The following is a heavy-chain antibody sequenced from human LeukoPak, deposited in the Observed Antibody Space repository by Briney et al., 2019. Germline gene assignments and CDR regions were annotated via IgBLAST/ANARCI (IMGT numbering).Heavy chain of an antibody. Sequence: GGSLRLSCAASGFTFSSYSMNWVRQAPGKGLEWVSSISSFSGYIYYADSVKGRFTISRDNSKNTLYLQMNSLRAEDTAVYYCAKDRYYGSGTPYYFDYWGQGTLVTVSS. CDR1: GFTFSSYS. D-gene: IGHD3-10*01. CDR2: ISSFSGYI. J-gene: IGHJ4*02. V-gene: IGHV3-21*01. CDR3: AKDRYYGSGTPYYFDY.